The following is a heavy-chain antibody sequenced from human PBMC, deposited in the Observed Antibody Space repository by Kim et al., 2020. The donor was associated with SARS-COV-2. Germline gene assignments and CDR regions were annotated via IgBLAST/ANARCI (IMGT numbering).Heavy chain of an antibody. CDR1: GFTFSSYG. V-gene: IGHV3-33*01. CDR3: ARDLLIPSPYEAPYDY. J-gene: IGHJ4*02. CDR2: IWYDGSNK. Sequence: GGSLRLSCAASGFTFSSYGMHWVRQAPGKGLEWVAVIWYDGSNKYYADSVKGRFTISRDNSKNTLYLQMNSLRAEDTAVYYCARDLLIPSPYEAPYDYWGQGTLVTVSS. D-gene: IGHD2-21*01.